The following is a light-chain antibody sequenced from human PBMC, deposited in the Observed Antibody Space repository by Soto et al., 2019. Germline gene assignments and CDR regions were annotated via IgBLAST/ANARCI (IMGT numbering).Light chain of an antibody. CDR3: QQSLSTPLT. Sequence: DIQMTQSPSSLSASVGDRVTITCRASQTISSWLAWYQQKPGKAPKLLIYKASTLKSGVPSRFSGSGSGTDFTLIISSLQPEDFATYYCQQSLSTPLTFGGGTKVDIK. CDR2: KAS. V-gene: IGKV1-5*03. CDR1: QTISSW. J-gene: IGKJ4*01.